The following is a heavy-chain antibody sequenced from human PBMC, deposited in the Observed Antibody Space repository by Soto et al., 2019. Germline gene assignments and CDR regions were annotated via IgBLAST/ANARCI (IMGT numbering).Heavy chain of an antibody. CDR3: ARDLPSLEVRSYGMDV. V-gene: IGHV1-69*06. J-gene: IGHJ6*02. Sequence: QVQLVQSGAEVKKPGSSVKVSCKVSGGTFSSYRFSWVRQAPGQGLEWMGGITPVFGTPDYAQKFQRRVTVTADRSTNTAYMELSRLTSEDTAVYYCARDLPSLEVRSYGMDVWGQGTTVTVSS. CDR1: GGTFSSYR. D-gene: IGHD3-10*01. CDR2: ITPVFGTP.